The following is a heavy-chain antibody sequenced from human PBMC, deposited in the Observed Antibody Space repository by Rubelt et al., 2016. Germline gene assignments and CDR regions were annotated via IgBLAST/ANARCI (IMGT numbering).Heavy chain of an antibody. CDR1: GGSISSYY. Sequence: QVQLQESGPGLVKPSETLSLTCTVSGGSISSYYWSWIRQPPGKGLEWIGYIYYSGSTNYNPSLKSRVTISVDTSNNQFSLKLSSVTAADTAVYYWARQDGYSPFDYWGQGTLVTVSS. CDR3: ARQDGYSPFDY. J-gene: IGHJ4*02. D-gene: IGHD5-24*01. V-gene: IGHV4-59*08. CDR2: IYYSGST.